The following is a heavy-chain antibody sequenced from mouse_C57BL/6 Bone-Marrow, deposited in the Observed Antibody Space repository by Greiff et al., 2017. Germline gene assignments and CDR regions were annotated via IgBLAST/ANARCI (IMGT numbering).Heavy chain of an antibody. V-gene: IGHV5-4*03. Sequence: EVNLVESGGGLVKPGGSLKLSCAASGFTFSSYAMSWVRQTPEKRLEWVATISDGGSYTYYPDNVKGRFTISRDNAKNNLYLQMSHLKSEDTAMYYCARLLRAYWGQGTLVTVSA. CDR2: ISDGGSYT. CDR3: ARLLRAY. CDR1: GFTFSSYA. J-gene: IGHJ3*01. D-gene: IGHD1-1*01.